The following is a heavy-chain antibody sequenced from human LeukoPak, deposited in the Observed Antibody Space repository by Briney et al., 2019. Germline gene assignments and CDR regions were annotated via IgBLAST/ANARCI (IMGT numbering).Heavy chain of an antibody. J-gene: IGHJ4*02. V-gene: IGHV4-39*07. Sequence: PSETLSLTCTVSGGSISSSSYYWGWIRQPPGKGLEWIGEINHSGSTNYNPSLKSRVTISVDTSKNQFSLKLSSVTAADTAVYYCARDPTGYYFDYWGQGTLVTVSS. CDR2: INHSGST. D-gene: IGHD1-14*01. CDR1: GGSISSSSYY. CDR3: ARDPTGYYFDY.